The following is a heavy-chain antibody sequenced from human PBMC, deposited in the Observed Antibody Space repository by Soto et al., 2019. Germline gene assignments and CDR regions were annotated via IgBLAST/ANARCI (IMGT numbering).Heavy chain of an antibody. CDR2: IGTSGDT. J-gene: IGHJ2*01. V-gene: IGHV3-13*01. D-gene: IGHD5-18*01. CDR1: GFTFSSYD. Sequence: EVQLVESGGGLVQPGGSLRLSCAASGFTFSSYDMHWVRQATGKGLEWVSAIGTSGDTYYPGSVKGRFTISRENAKNSLYLQMNSLRAEDTAVYYCARGVDTAMADYWYFYLWGRGTLVTVSS. CDR3: ARGVDTAMADYWYFYL.